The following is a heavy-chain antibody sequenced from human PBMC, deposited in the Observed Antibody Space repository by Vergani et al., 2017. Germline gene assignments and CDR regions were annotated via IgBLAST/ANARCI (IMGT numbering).Heavy chain of an antibody. CDR1: GFSILTSEMC. Sequence: QVTLRESGPALVKPTQTLTLTCTFSGFSILTSEMCVSWIRQPPGKALEWLALIDWNDNKYFNTSLKTRLTISKDASKNQVVLTMTNMDPVDTATYYCAKEFWGSSGWYRGPFDYWGQGTLVTVSS. D-gene: IGHD6-19*01. J-gene: IGHJ4*02. CDR3: AKEFWGSSGWYRGPFDY. CDR2: IDWNDNK. V-gene: IGHV2-70*01.